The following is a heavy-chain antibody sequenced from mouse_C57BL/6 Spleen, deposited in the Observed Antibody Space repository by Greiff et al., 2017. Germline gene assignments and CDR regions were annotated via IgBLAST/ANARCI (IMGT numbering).Heavy chain of an antibody. CDR2: LYPYNGVS. D-gene: IGHD2-5*01. V-gene: IGHV1-31*01. CDR3: AISGSNYYFDY. Sequence: VQLKESGPELVKPGASVKISCKASGYSFTGYSMHWVKQSHGNILDWIGYLYPYNGVSSSNQKFKGKATLTVDKSSSTSYMELRSLTYEDTAVYDIAISGSNYYFDYWGQGTTLTVSS. CDR1: GYSFTGYS. J-gene: IGHJ2*01.